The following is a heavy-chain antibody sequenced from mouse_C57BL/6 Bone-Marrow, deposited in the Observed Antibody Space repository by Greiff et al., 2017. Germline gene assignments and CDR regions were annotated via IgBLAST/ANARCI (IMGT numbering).Heavy chain of an antibody. CDR1: GFTFSDAW. CDR3: TITTVVATGYFDV. D-gene: IGHD1-1*01. V-gene: IGHV6-6*01. Sequence: EVKLMESGGGLVQPGGSMKLSCAASGFTFSDAWMDWVRQSPEKGLEWVAEIRNKANNHATYYAESVKGRFTISRDDSKSSVYLQMNSLRAEDTGIYYGTITTVVATGYFDVWGTGTTVTVSS. J-gene: IGHJ1*03. CDR2: IRNKANNHAT.